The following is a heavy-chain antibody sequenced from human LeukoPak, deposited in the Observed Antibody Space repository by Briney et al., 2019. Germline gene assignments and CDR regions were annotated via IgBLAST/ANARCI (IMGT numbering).Heavy chain of an antibody. Sequence: SQTLSLTCTVSGGSTSSGSYYWSWIRQPAGKGLEWIGRIYTSGSTNYNPSLKSRVTISVDTSKNQFSLKLSSVTAADTAVYYCARGRVGATTRNFDYWGQGTLVTVSS. CDR1: GGSTSSGSYY. V-gene: IGHV4-61*02. CDR2: IYTSGST. J-gene: IGHJ4*02. D-gene: IGHD1-26*01. CDR3: ARGRVGATTRNFDY.